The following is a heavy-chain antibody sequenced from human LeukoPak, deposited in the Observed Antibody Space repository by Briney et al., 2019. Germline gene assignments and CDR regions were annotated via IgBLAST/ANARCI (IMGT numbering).Heavy chain of an antibody. CDR1: GYTFTSYD. V-gene: IGHV1-18*01. Sequence: ASVKVSCKASGYTFTSYDINWVRQATGQGLEWMGWISAYNGNTNYAQKLQGRVTMTTDTSTSTAYMELRSLRSDDTAVYYCAREDPITIFDVWGKGTTVTVSS. CDR2: ISAYNGNT. J-gene: IGHJ6*04. CDR3: AREDPITIFDV. D-gene: IGHD3-3*01.